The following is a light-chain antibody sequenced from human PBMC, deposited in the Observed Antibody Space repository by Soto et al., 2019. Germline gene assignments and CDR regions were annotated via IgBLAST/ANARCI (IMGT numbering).Light chain of an antibody. Sequence: EIVMTQSPVTLSVSPGEGATLSCGASQRVGRNLAWDQQRPGQAPRLLIYGASTRATGIPVRFSGSGSGTEFTLTISGLQSEDFGVYLCQQYNNRPPITFGQGTRLEIK. CDR2: GAS. V-gene: IGKV3D-15*01. J-gene: IGKJ5*01. CDR1: QRVGRN. CDR3: QQYNNRPPIT.